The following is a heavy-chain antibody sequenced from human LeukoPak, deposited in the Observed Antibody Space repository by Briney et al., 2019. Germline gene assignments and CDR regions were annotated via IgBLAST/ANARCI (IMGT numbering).Heavy chain of an antibody. D-gene: IGHD3-22*01. V-gene: IGHV4-59*01. CDR1: GGSISNYY. CDR3: ARGSRLNYYDSSGYYGGGYYFDY. CDR2: IYYSGST. Sequence: SETLSLTCTVSGGSISNYYWSWIRQPPGKGLEWIGYIYYSGSTNYNPSLKSRVTISVDTSKNQFSLKLSSVTAADTAVYYCARGSRLNYYDSSGYYGGGYYFDYWGQGTLVTVSS. J-gene: IGHJ4*02.